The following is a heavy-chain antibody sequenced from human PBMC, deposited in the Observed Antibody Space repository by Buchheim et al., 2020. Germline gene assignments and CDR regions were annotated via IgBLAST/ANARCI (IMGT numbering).Heavy chain of an antibody. Sequence: QVQLQQWGAGLLKPSGTLSLTCAVSGGSISSSNWWSWVRQPPGKGLEWIGEIYHSGSTNYNPSLKSRVTISVDKSKNQFSLKLSSVTAADTAVYYCARVNSYGPYYYYYYGMDVWGQGTT. CDR1: GGSISSSNW. CDR3: ARVNSYGPYYYYYYGMDV. CDR2: IYHSGST. V-gene: IGHV4-4*02. J-gene: IGHJ6*02. D-gene: IGHD5-18*01.